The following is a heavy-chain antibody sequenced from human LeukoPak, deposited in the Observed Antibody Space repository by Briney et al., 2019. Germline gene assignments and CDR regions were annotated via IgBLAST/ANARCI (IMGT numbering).Heavy chain of an antibody. CDR1: GDSVSSKNVA. CDR2: TYYRSKWYS. CDR3: ARDFGTTGWHTFDY. V-gene: IGHV6-1*01. D-gene: IGHD6-19*01. Sequence: SQTLSLTCVVSGDSVSSKNVAWNWIRQSPSRGLEWLGRTYYRSKWYSDYAESMEGRMTISQDTSKNQYSLHLNSVTPDDTAVYYCARDFGTTGWHTFDYWGQGTLVTVSS. J-gene: IGHJ4*02.